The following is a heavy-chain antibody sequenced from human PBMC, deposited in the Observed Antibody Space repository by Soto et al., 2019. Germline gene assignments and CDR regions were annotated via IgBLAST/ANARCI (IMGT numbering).Heavy chain of an antibody. J-gene: IGHJ4*02. Sequence: SETLSRTCTVSGGSISSYYWSWIRQPPGKGLEWIGYIYYSGTTNYNPSLKSRVTISVDTSKNQFSLKLSSVTAADTAVYYCARARSLYGSGSYYNDYYFDYWGQGTLVTVSS. CDR1: GGSISSYY. CDR3: ARARSLYGSGSYYNDYYFDY. D-gene: IGHD3-10*01. CDR2: IYYSGTT. V-gene: IGHV4-59*01.